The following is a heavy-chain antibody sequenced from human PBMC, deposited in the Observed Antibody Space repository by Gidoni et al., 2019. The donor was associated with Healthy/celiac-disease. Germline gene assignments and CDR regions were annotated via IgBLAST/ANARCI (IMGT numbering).Heavy chain of an antibody. CDR2: ISSSGSTI. D-gene: IGHD3-10*01. CDR3: ARSPTYYYGSGRPGPNWFDP. V-gene: IGHV3-48*03. Sequence: EVQLVESGGGLVQPGGSLRLSCAASGFPFSSYEMNGVRQAPGKGLEWVSYISSSGSTIYYADSVKGRFTISRDNAKNSLYLQMNSLRAEDTAVYYCARSPTYYYGSGRPGPNWFDPWGQGTLVTVSS. J-gene: IGHJ5*02. CDR1: GFPFSSYE.